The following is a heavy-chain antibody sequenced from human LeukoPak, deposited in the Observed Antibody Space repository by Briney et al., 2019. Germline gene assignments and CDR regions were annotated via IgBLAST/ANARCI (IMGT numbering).Heavy chain of an antibody. D-gene: IGHD6-13*01. J-gene: IGHJ4*02. CDR3: AREDGIAAAGYYFDY. CDR1: GGTFSSYA. V-gene: IGHV1-69*13. CDR2: IIPIFGTA. Sequence: SVKVSCKASGGTFSSYAISWVRQAPGQGLEWMGGIIPIFGTANYAQKFQGRVTITADESTSTAYMELSSLRSGDTAVYYCAREDGIAAAGYYFDYWGQGTLVTVSS.